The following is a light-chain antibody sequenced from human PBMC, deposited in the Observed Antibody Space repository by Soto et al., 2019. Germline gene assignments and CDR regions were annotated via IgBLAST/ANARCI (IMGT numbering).Light chain of an antibody. CDR1: QDINNA. Sequence: DIQMTQSPSSLPASVGDRVTITCQASQDINNALNWYQQKPGKAPKLLISDALNLEIGVPSRFSGGASGTLFTLTITSLQPEDIATYYCQQFYSLLLTLGGGTKVDSK. CDR3: QQFYSLLLT. V-gene: IGKV1-33*01. J-gene: IGKJ4*01. CDR2: DAL.